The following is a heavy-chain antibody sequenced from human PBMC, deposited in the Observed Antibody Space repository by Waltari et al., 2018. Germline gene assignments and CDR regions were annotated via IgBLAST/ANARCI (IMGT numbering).Heavy chain of an antibody. V-gene: IGHV4-4*07. CDR3: ARNRLAKYYFDY. CDR2: IYTSGNT. J-gene: IGHJ4*02. CDR1: GDSIKNYY. Sequence: QDQLQESGPGLVKPSETLSLTCTVSGDSIKNYYWSWIRQPAGKGLEWIGRIYTSGNTNYNPSLKSRVSMSVELSKNQISLKLTSMTAADTAVYFCARNRLAKYYFDYWGQGMLVTVSS.